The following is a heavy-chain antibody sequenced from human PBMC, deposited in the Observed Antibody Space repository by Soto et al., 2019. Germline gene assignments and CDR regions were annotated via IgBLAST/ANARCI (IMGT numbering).Heavy chain of an antibody. D-gene: IGHD1-26*01. Sequence: GESLKITCKGSGYSFTSYWISWVRQMPGKGLEWMGRIDPSDSYTNYSPSFQGHVTISADKSISTAYLQWSSPKASDTAMYYCARHGSYSAFDIWGQGTMVTVSS. CDR3: ARHGSYSAFDI. CDR2: IDPSDSYT. J-gene: IGHJ3*02. V-gene: IGHV5-10-1*01. CDR1: GYSFTSYW.